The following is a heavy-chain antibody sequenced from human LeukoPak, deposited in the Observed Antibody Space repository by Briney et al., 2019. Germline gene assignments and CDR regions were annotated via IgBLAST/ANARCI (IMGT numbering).Heavy chain of an antibody. CDR1: GYTFTPYA. CDR3: ARGVRAVAGRTLLDY. CDR2: MNPNSGKT. D-gene: IGHD6-19*01. V-gene: IGHV1-8*03. Sequence: VASVKASCKASGYTFTPYAINWVRQATGQGLEWMGWMNPNSGKTGYAQKFQGRVTFSRNTSISTAYMELSSLRSEDAAVYYCARGVRAVAGRTLLDYWGQGTLVTVSS. J-gene: IGHJ4*02.